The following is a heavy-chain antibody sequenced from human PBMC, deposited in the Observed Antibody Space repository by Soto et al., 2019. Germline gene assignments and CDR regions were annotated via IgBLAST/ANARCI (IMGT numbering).Heavy chain of an antibody. CDR2: INHSGST. CDR1: GGSFSGYY. J-gene: IGHJ6*03. V-gene: IGHV4-34*01. CDR3: ASNPARSGSYYYYYYYMDV. D-gene: IGHD3-10*01. Sequence: SETLSLTCAVYGGSFSGYYWSWIRQPPGKGLEWIGEINHSGSTNYNPSLKSRVTISVDTSKNQFSLKLSSVTAADTAVYYCASNPARSGSYYYYYYYMDVWGKGTTVTVSS.